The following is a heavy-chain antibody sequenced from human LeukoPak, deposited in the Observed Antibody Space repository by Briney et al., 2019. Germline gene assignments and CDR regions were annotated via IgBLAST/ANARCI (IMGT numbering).Heavy chain of an antibody. CDR3: ASRRPRPSFGVVIL. CDR2: ISSSSSYI. Sequence: GGSLRLSCAASGFTFSSYSMNWVRQAPGEGLEWVSSISSSSSYIYYADSVKGRFTISRDNAKNSLYLQMNSLRAEDTAVYYCASRRPRPSFGVVILWGQGTLVTVSS. J-gene: IGHJ4*02. V-gene: IGHV3-21*01. D-gene: IGHD3-3*01. CDR1: GFTFSSYS.